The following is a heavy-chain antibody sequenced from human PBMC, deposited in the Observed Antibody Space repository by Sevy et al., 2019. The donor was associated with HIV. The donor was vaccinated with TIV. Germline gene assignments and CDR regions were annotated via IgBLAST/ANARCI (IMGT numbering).Heavy chain of an antibody. CDR3: ARGDYYGSLYYFDY. Sequence: GGSLRLSCAASGFTFSNYFMNWVRQAPGKGLEWVSSISSGSSYIFYADLLKGRFTISRDNAKNSLYLHMNSLRAEGTAVYYCARGDYYGSLYYFDYWGPGTLVTVSS. D-gene: IGHD3-10*01. V-gene: IGHV3-21*01. CDR1: GFTFSNYF. CDR2: ISSGSSYI. J-gene: IGHJ4*02.